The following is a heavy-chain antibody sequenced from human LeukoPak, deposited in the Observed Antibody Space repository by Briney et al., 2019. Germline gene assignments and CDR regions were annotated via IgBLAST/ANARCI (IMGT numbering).Heavy chain of an antibody. CDR3: AKEGRSLQTY. CDR1: GFTFSIYA. CDR2: IKEDGTET. D-gene: IGHD5-24*01. Sequence: GGSLRLSWAASGFTFSIYAMHWVRQAPGKGLECVANIKEDGTETHYVDSVQGRFTTSRDNAKHSLYLQMNSLRVEDTAVYYCAKEGRSLQTYWGQGTLVTASS. J-gene: IGHJ4*02. V-gene: IGHV3-7*03.